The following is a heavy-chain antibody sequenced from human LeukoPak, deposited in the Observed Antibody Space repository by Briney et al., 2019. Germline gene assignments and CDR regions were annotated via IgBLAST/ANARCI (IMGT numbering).Heavy chain of an antibody. CDR1: GGSISSHY. Sequence: SETLSLTCTVSGGSISSHYWSWIRQPPGKGLEWIGYIYYSGSTNYNPSLKSRVTISVDTSKSQFSLKLSSVTAADTAVYYCARGDEVPAAIDYWGQGTLVTDSS. CDR2: IYYSGST. D-gene: IGHD2-2*02. J-gene: IGHJ4*02. V-gene: IGHV4-59*11. CDR3: ARGDEVPAAIDY.